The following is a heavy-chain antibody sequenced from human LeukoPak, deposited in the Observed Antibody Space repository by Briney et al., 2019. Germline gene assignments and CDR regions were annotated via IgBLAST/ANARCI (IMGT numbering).Heavy chain of an antibody. D-gene: IGHD4-23*01. J-gene: IGHJ4*02. CDR2: ISYDGSNK. CDR3: AKSPYPGNYLYYFDY. V-gene: IGHV3-30*18. Sequence: PGGSLRLSCAASGFTFSSFGMHWVRQAPGKGLEWVAVISYDGSNKYYADSVKGRFTISRDNSKNTLYLQMNRLRAEDTAVYYCAKSPYPGNYLYYFDYWGQGTLVTVSS. CDR1: GFTFSSFG.